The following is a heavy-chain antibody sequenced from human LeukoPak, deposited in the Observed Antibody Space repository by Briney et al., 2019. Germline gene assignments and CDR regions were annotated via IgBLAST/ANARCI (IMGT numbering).Heavy chain of an antibody. Sequence: SETLSLTCTVSGGSISTYFWSWMRQPPGKGLEWICHTYYSGSTTYNPSLKRRVTILVDASKNQFSLKLSSVTAADTAVYYCARHKTGGTYPLDYWGQGTLVTVSS. CDR2: TYYSGST. D-gene: IGHD1-26*01. V-gene: IGHV4-59*08. J-gene: IGHJ4*02. CDR1: GGSISTYF. CDR3: ARHKTGGTYPLDY.